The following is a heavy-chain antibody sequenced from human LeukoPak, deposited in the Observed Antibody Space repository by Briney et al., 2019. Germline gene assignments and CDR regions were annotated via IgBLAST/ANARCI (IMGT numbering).Heavy chain of an antibody. Sequence: PSETLSLTCTVSGGSISSSSYYWGWIRQPPGTGLEWIGGIYYSGSTYYNPSLKSRVTISVDTSKNQFSLKLSSVTAADTAVYYCASFYGSGSYDYYYYYMDVWGKGTTVTISS. CDR2: IYYSGST. D-gene: IGHD3-10*01. J-gene: IGHJ6*03. V-gene: IGHV4-39*07. CDR3: ASFYGSGSYDYYYYYMDV. CDR1: GGSISSSSYY.